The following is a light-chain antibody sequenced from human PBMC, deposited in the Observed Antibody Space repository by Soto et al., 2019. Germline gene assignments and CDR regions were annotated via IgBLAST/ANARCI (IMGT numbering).Light chain of an antibody. V-gene: IGKV1-9*01. J-gene: IGKJ4*01. CDR1: QGIISY. Sequence: IQLTQAPSGLARSVGSRCTITCRASQGIISYLAWYQQKPGKPPKLLIYAACTLRSWVASRLSGRGCGTEFNLTISRLQHEDFGTYYSKHSISYWVHLGGGT. CDR2: AAC. CDR3: KHSISYWVH.